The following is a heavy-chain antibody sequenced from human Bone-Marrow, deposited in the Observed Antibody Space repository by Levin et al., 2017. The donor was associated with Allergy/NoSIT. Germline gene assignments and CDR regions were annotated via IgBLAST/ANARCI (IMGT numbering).Heavy chain of an antibody. CDR1: GFTFDDYA. J-gene: IGHJ4*02. Sequence: LSLTCAASGFTFDDYAMHWVRQVPGKGLEWVSGISWSGNMTAYADSVKGRFTVSRDNAKNSLSLQMNSVRNEDTALYYCAKAKTNSGFVVGFDSWGQGTLVIVSS. CDR2: ISWSGNMT. V-gene: IGHV3-9*01. CDR3: AKAKTNSGFVVGFDS. D-gene: IGHD3-22*01.